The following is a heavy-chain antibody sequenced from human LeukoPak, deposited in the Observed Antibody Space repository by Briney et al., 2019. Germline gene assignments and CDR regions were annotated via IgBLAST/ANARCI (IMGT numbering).Heavy chain of an antibody. CDR2: ISSSSSTI. V-gene: IGHV3-48*04. CDR3: ARETGSYLGY. Sequence: GGSLRLSCAASEFTFSSYSMNWVRQAPGKGLEWISYISSSSSTIYYADSVKGRFTISRDNAKNSLYLQMNSLRAEDTAVYYCARETGSYLGYWGQGTLVTVSS. D-gene: IGHD7-27*01. CDR1: EFTFSSYS. J-gene: IGHJ4*02.